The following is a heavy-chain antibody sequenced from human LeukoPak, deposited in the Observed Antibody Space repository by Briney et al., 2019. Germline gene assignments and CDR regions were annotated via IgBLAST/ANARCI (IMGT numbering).Heavy chain of an antibody. V-gene: IGHV4-59*08. CDR1: GGSISSYY. D-gene: IGHD2-2*01. CDR2: VFYSGST. Sequence: SETLSLTCTVSGGSISSYYWSWIRQPPGKGLEWIGYVFYSGSTNYNPSLKSRVTISLDTSKNQFSLKLTSVTAADTAVYYCARHQLLPYDAFDIWGPGTMVTVSS. CDR3: ARHQLLPYDAFDI. J-gene: IGHJ3*02.